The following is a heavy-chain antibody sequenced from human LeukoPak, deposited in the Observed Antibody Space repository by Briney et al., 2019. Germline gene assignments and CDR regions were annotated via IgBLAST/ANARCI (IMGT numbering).Heavy chain of an antibody. CDR3: ARANGKDHYFDY. J-gene: IGHJ4*02. CDR2: INPSGGST. Sequence: ASVKVSCKASGYTFTSYYMHWVRQAPGQGLEWMGIINPSGGSTSYAQKFQGRVTMTRDTSTSTVYMELSSLRSEDTTVYYCARANGKDHYFDYWGQGTLVTVSS. CDR1: GYTFTSYY. V-gene: IGHV1-46*01.